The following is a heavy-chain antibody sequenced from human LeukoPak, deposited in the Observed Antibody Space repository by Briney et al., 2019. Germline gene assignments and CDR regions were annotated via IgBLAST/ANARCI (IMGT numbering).Heavy chain of an antibody. CDR2: ISYDGSNK. D-gene: IGHD1-26*01. V-gene: IGHV3-30*04. Sequence: PGRSLRLSCAASGFTFSSYAMHWVRQAPGKGLEWVAVISYDGSNKYYADSVKGRFTISRDNSKNTLYLQMNSLRAEDTAVYYCARGLLGSGSYFDYWGQGTLVTVSS. CDR1: GFTFSSYA. J-gene: IGHJ4*02. CDR3: ARGLLGSGSYFDY.